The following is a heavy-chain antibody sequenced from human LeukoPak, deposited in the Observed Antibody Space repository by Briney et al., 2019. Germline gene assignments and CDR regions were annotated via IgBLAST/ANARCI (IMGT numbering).Heavy chain of an antibody. J-gene: IGHJ4*02. V-gene: IGHV1-69*05. D-gene: IGHD5-18*01. Sequence: SVKVSCKASGGTFSSYAISWVRQAPGQGLEWMGRIIPIFGTANYAQKFQGRVTITTDESTSTAYMELSSLRSEDTAVYYCARDHMGGYTFHTLDYWGQGTLVTVSS. CDR1: GGTFSSYA. CDR3: ARDHMGGYTFHTLDY. CDR2: IIPIFGTA.